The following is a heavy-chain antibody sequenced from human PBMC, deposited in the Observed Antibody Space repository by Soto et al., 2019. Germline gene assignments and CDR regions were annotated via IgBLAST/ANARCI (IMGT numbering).Heavy chain of an antibody. J-gene: IGHJ4*02. CDR3: VKVAREQWLVKEDY. CDR2: ISLNNGKT. Sequence: QVQLVQSGVEVKKPGASVNVSCKASGYTFTGYGISWVRQAPGQGLEWMGWISLNNGKTNYAQKFQGRVNMTTDTSTSTAYMELRRLRSDDTAVYYCVKVAREQWLVKEDYWGQGTLVSVSS. D-gene: IGHD6-19*01. V-gene: IGHV1-18*04. CDR1: GYTFTGYG.